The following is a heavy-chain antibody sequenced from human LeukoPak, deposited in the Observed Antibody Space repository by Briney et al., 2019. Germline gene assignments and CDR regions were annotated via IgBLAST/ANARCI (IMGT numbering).Heavy chain of an antibody. D-gene: IGHD4-17*01. Sequence: PGGSLRLSCAASALTFSRSAMSWVRQAPRKGLEWVSVISGGGGITNYADSVKGRFTISRDNSNNTLSLQMNSLRVEDTAVYYCAKGGSTVTTEDVVDYWGQGTLVTVSS. CDR3: AKGGSTVTTEDVVDY. V-gene: IGHV3-23*01. CDR2: ISGGGGIT. CDR1: ALTFSRSA. J-gene: IGHJ4*02.